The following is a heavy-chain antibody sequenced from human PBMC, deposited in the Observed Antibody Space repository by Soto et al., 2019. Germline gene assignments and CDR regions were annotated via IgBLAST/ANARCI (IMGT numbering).Heavy chain of an antibody. CDR3: TREGSAPYYYYGMDA. CDR2: INTHNGNT. Sequence: QVQLEQSAPEVKKPGASVKVSCKASGYTFTTYGISWVRQAPGQGLEWMGWINTHNGNTNYAQNFQGRVIMTADTSTSTAYMELRSLRSDDTAVYYCTREGSAPYYYYGMDAWGQGTTVTVSS. V-gene: IGHV1-18*01. J-gene: IGHJ6*02. CDR1: GYTFTTYG. D-gene: IGHD3-10*01.